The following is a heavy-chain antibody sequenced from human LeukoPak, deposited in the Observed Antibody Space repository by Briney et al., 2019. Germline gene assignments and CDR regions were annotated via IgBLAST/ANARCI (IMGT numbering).Heavy chain of an antibody. CDR1: GDSISTHRYY. V-gene: IGHV4-39*01. J-gene: IGHJ5*02. D-gene: IGHD2-8*01. CDR2: FYYSGST. Sequence: PSETLSLTCTVSGDSISTHRYYWGWMRQPPRKGLEWIVSFYYSGSTYYHPSLKNRVAISMDTSKNQFFLRLSSVTAADTAVYFCARFNGVGSRFDPWGQGTLVTVSS. CDR3: ARFNGVGSRFDP.